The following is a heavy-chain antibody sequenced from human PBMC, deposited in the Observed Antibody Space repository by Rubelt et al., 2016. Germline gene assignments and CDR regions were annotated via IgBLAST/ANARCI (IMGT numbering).Heavy chain of an antibody. D-gene: IGHD5-12*01. CDR3: ARDSGEWLLAYYYYYGMDV. V-gene: IGHV1-18*01. CDR2: ISAYNGNT. Sequence: QVQLVQSGAEVKKPGSSVKVSCKASGYTFTSYGISWVRQAPGQGLEWMGWISAYNGNTNYAQRFQGRVTITADKSTSTAYMELSSLRSEDTAVDYCARDSGEWLLAYYYYYGMDVWGQGTTVTVSS. CDR1: GYTFTSYG. J-gene: IGHJ6*02.